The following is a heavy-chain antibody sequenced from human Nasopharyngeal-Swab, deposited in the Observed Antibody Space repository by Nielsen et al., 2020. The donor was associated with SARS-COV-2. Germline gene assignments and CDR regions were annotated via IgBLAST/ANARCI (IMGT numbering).Heavy chain of an antibody. CDR3: ARPGAGKLDY. D-gene: IGHD6-19*01. J-gene: IGHJ4*02. V-gene: IGHV3-74*01. CDR2: INSDGSST. CDR1: GFTFSSYW. Sequence: GGSLRLSCAASGFTFSSYWMHWVRQAPGKGLVRVSRINSDGSSTSYADSVKGRFTISRDNAKNTLYLQMNSLRAEDTAVYYCARPGAGKLDYWGQGTLVTVSS.